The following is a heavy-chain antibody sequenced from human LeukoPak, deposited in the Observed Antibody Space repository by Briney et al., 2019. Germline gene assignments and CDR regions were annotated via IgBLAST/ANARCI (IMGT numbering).Heavy chain of an antibody. Sequence: PSETLPLTCTVSGGSISSYYWSWIRQPPGKGLEWIGYIYYSGSTNYNPSLKSRVTISVDTSKNQFSLKLSSATAADTAVYYCAREARYYYDSSGYYEAWGQGTLVTVSS. J-gene: IGHJ5*02. CDR1: GGSISSYY. CDR3: AREARYYYDSSGYYEA. D-gene: IGHD3-22*01. V-gene: IGHV4-59*01. CDR2: IYYSGST.